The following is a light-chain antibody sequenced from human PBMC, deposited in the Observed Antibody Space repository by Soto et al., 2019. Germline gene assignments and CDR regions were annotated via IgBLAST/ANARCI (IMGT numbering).Light chain of an antibody. CDR2: GAS. V-gene: IGKV3-15*01. Sequence: EIVMTQSPANLSVSPGERATLSCRASQSISSNLAWYQQKPGQAPRLLMSGASTRATGIPARFSGSGSGTEFTLTISSLQSEDLAVYYCQQYNNWPPITFGQGTRLEIK. CDR3: QQYNNWPPIT. J-gene: IGKJ5*01. CDR1: QSISSN.